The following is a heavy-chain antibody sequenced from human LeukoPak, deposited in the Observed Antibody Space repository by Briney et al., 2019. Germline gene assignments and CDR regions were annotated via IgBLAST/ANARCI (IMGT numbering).Heavy chain of an antibody. Sequence: GESLKISCKGSGYTFTSHWISWVRQMPGKGLEWMGRIDPSDSYTNYSPSFQGHVIISVDKSISTAYLQWSSLKASDTAMYYCATTYGSGTYYNRALIDPWGQGTLVTVSS. J-gene: IGHJ5*02. CDR1: GYTFTSHW. CDR3: ATTYGSGTYYNRALIDP. CDR2: IDPSDSYT. D-gene: IGHD3-10*01. V-gene: IGHV5-10-1*01.